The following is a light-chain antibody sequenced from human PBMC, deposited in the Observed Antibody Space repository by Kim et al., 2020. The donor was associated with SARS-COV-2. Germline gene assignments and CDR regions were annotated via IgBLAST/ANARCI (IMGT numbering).Light chain of an antibody. V-gene: IGKV1-39*01. CDR2: AAS. CDR1: QSISNY. Sequence: DIQMTQSPSSLSASVGDRVTITCRASQSISNYLKWYQQKPGKAPKLLIYAASSLQSGVPSRFSGSGSGTDFTLTISSLQPEDFATYYCQQSYSTPWTFGQGTKVDIK. J-gene: IGKJ1*01. CDR3: QQSYSTPWT.